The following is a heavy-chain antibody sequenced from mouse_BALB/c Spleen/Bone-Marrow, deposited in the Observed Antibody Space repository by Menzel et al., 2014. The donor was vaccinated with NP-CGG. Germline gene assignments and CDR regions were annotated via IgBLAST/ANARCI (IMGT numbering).Heavy chain of an antibody. CDR1: GFNIKDYY. J-gene: IGHJ4*01. CDR3: ANRECGYAVDY. V-gene: IGHV14-1*02. D-gene: IGHD2-14*01. Sequence: EVKLMESGAELVRPGALVKLSCKASGFNIKDYYIHWVKQRPEQGLEWIGWIDPENGNTISDPKFQGKASITADTSSNTAYLQLSSVTCEDTAVYYGANRECGYAVDYWGQGTSVTVSS. CDR2: IDPENGNT.